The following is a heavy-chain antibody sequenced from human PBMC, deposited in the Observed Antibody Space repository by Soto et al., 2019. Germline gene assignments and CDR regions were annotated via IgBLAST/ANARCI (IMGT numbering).Heavy chain of an antibody. CDR2: IYYSGST. J-gene: IGHJ6*02. CDR1: GGSISSGGYY. CDR3: AREKRLYDYGDYYYYGIDV. V-gene: IGHV4-31*03. D-gene: IGHD4-17*01. Sequence: TLSLTCTVSGGSISSGGYYWSWIRQHPGKGLEWIGYIYYSGSTYYNPSLKSRVTISVDTSKNQFSLKLSSVTAADTAVYYCAREKRLYDYGDYYYYGIDVWGQGTTVTVSS.